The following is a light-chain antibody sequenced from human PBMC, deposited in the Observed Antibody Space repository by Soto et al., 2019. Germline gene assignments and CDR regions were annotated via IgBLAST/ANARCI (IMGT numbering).Light chain of an antibody. Sequence: NFMLTQPHSVSESPGKTVTISCTRSSGSLASNFVQWYQQRPGSAPTTVIYEDNQRPSGVPDRFSGSIDSSSNSASLTISGLKTDDEADYYCQSYDSSTQVFGGGTKLTVL. J-gene: IGLJ2*01. V-gene: IGLV6-57*04. CDR2: EDN. CDR1: SGSLASNF. CDR3: QSYDSSTQV.